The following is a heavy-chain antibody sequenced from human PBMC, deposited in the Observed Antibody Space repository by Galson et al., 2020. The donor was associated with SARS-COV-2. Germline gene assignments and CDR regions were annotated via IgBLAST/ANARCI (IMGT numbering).Heavy chain of an antibody. J-gene: IGHJ1*01. CDR2: IKQDGSEK. D-gene: IGHD3-22*01. CDR1: GFTFSSYW. CDR3: ANTYYYDSSGYYRTEYFQH. Sequence: GESLKISCAASGFTFSSYWMSWVRQAPGKGLEWVANIKQDGSEKYYVDSVKGRFTISRDNAKNSLYLQMNSLRAEDTAVYYCANTYYYDSSGYYRTEYFQHWGQGTLVTVSS. V-gene: IGHV3-7*01.